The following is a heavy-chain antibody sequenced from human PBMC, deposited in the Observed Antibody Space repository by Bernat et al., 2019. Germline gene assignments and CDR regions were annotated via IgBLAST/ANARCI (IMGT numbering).Heavy chain of an antibody. Sequence: QVQLVQSGAEVKKPGASVKVSCKASGYTFTSYAMHWVRQAPGQRLEWMGWINAGNGNTKYSQKFQGRVTITRDTSASTAYMELSSLRSEDTAVYYCARDLRALHLGEFSFSGYYYYMAVWAKGPRV. J-gene: IGHJ6*03. CDR3: ARDLRALHLGEFSFSGYYYYMAV. V-gene: IGHV1-3*01. D-gene: IGHD3-16*02. CDR1: GYTFTSYA. CDR2: INAGNGNT.